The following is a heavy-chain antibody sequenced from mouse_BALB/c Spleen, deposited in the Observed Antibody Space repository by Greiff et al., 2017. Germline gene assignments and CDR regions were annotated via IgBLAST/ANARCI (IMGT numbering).Heavy chain of an antibody. J-gene: IGHJ2*01. CDR3: ARSLIHYYGGFDY. Sequence: QVQLKQPGAELVKPGASVKLSCKASGYTFTSYWMHWVKQRPGQGLEWIGEINPSNGRTNYNEKFKSKATLTVDKSSSTAYMQLSSLTSEDSAVYYCARSLIHYYGGFDYWGQGTTLTVSS. D-gene: IGHD1-2*01. V-gene: IGHV1S81*02. CDR2: INPSNGRT. CDR1: GYTFTSYW.